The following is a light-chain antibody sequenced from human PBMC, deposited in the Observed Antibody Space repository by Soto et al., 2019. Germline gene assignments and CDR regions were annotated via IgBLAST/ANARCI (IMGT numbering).Light chain of an antibody. V-gene: IGKV1-5*01. Sequence: DFQMTQSPSTLSASVGDRVTITCRAGQSISSWLAWYQQKPGKAPKLLIYDASSLESGVPSRFSGSGSGTEFTLTISSLQPDDFATYYCQQYNSPGTFGQGTKVEIK. CDR3: QQYNSPGT. CDR1: QSISSW. J-gene: IGKJ1*01. CDR2: DAS.